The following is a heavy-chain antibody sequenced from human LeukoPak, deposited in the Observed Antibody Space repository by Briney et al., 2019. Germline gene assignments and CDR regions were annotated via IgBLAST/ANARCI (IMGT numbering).Heavy chain of an antibody. Sequence: ASVKVSCKASGYTFTSYDINWVRQATGQGLEWMGWMNPNSGNTGYAQKFQGRVTFTRNTSISTAYMELSRLRSDDTAVYYCASGTRWLQSPPLGYWGQGTLVTVSS. CDR1: GYTFTSYD. V-gene: IGHV1-8*03. CDR2: MNPNSGNT. D-gene: IGHD5-24*01. CDR3: ASGTRWLQSPPLGY. J-gene: IGHJ4*02.